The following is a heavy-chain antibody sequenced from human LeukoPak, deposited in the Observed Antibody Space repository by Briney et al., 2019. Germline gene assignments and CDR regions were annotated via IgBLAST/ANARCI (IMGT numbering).Heavy chain of an antibody. Sequence: GASVNVSCKASGDSFGTYGITWVRQALGQGLEWMGGFNPIFGSAQYAQKFQGRVTITMDVSARTVYMELSSLRSEDTTIYYCARDFGSGVFDPWGQGTLVTVSS. CDR3: ARDFGSGVFDP. V-gene: IGHV1-69*05. CDR1: GDSFGTYG. D-gene: IGHD3-10*01. J-gene: IGHJ5*02. CDR2: FNPIFGSA.